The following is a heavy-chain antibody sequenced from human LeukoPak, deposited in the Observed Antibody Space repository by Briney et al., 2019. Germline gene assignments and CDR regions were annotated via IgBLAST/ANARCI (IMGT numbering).Heavy chain of an antibody. CDR1: GGSISSYY. V-gene: IGHV4-59*01. D-gene: IGHD6-19*01. Sequence: SETLSLTCTVSGGSISSYYWSWIRQPPGKGLEWIGYIYYSGGTNYNPSLKSRVTISVDTSKNQFSLKLSSVTAADTAVYYCAKGGHSSGWYHDYWGQGTLVTVSS. CDR2: IYYSGGT. J-gene: IGHJ4*02. CDR3: AKGGHSSGWYHDY.